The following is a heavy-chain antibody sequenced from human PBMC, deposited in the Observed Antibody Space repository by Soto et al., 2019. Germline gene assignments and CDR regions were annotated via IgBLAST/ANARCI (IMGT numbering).Heavy chain of an antibody. CDR1: GFTFSSYA. D-gene: IGHD3-22*01. CDR2: ISGSGGST. Sequence: GGSLRLSCAASGFTFSSYAMSWVRQAPGKGLEWVSAISGSGGSTYYADSVKGRFTISRDNSKNTPYLQMNSLRAEDTAVYYCAKDIVPRITMIVVVIPYYYYYGIDVWGQGTTVTVSS. V-gene: IGHV3-23*01. J-gene: IGHJ6*02. CDR3: AKDIVPRITMIVVVIPYYYYYGIDV.